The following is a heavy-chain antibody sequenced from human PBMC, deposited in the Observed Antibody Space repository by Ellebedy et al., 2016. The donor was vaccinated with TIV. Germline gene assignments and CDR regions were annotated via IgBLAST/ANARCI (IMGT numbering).Heavy chain of an antibody. CDR3: ALGIVGATNY. D-gene: IGHD1-26*01. V-gene: IGHV1-69*10. CDR1: GGTFSSYA. CDR2: IIPILGIA. J-gene: IGHJ4*02. Sequence: ASVKVSCKASGGTFSSYAISWVRQAPGQGLEWMRGIIPILGIANYAQKFQGRVTITADKSTSTAYMELRSLRSDDTAVYYCALGIVGATNYWGQGTLVTVSS.